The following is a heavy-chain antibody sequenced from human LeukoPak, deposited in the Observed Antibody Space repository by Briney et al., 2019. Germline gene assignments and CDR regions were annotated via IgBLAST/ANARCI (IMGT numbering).Heavy chain of an antibody. CDR2: ISPDGKIE. Sequence: GGSLRLSCAASGFTFTTFGIHWVRQAPGKGLKWVAAISPDGKIEYYTDSVKGRFTVSRDNSKNMIYLQMNSLRGEDSAVYFCAKINNDDDYWGQGALVTVSS. V-gene: IGHV3-30*18. J-gene: IGHJ4*02. D-gene: IGHD1/OR15-1a*01. CDR3: AKINNDDDY. CDR1: GFTFTTFG.